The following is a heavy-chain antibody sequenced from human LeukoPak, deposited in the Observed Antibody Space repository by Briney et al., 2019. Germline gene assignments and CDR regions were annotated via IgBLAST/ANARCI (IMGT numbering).Heavy chain of an antibody. CDR1: GYTFTSYA. V-gene: IGHV1-3*01. CDR3: ARVLVVVAATHAFDI. Sequence: GASVKVSCKASGYTFTSYAMHWVRQAPGQRLEWMGWINAGNGNTKYSQKFQGRVTITRDTSASTAYVELSSLRSEDTAVYYCARVLVVVAATHAFDIWGQGTMVTVSS. J-gene: IGHJ3*02. CDR2: INAGNGNT. D-gene: IGHD2-15*01.